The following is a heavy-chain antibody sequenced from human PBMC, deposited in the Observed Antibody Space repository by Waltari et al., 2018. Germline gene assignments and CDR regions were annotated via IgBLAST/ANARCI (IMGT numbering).Heavy chain of an antibody. J-gene: IGHJ4*02. Sequence: QVQLVQSGAEVKKPGSSVKVSCKASEGTFSSYAISWVRQAPGQGLEWMGGISPIFGTANYAQKFQGRVTITADESTSKAYMELSSLRSEDTAVYYCARHPYYSNHFSDWGQGTLVTVSS. CDR1: EGTFSSYA. CDR2: ISPIFGTA. CDR3: ARHPYYSNHFSD. D-gene: IGHD4-4*01. V-gene: IGHV1-69*01.